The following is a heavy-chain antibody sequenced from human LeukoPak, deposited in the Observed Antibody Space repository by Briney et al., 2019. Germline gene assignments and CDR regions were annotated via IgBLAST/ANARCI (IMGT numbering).Heavy chain of an antibody. CDR1: GFTFSNYA. CDR2: ISVSGFTT. J-gene: IGHJ3*02. Sequence: RTGGSLRLSCAASGFTFSNYAITWVRQAPGRGLEWVSSISVSGFTTYYADSAKGRFTISRDNSKNTLYLQLNSLRAEDTAIYYCAHHGGGTIRIAAFDIWGQGTMVTVSS. D-gene: IGHD3-3*01. CDR3: AHHGGGTIRIAAFDI. V-gene: IGHV3-23*01.